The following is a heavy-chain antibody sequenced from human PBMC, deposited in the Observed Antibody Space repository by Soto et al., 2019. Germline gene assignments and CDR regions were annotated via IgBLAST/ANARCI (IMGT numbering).Heavy chain of an antibody. CDR3: AKDLDSSGWYGDNWFDP. CDR2: ISGSGGST. Sequence: EVRLLESGGGLVQPGGSLRLSCAASGFTFSSYAMSWVRQAPGKGLEWVSAISGSGGSTYYADSVKGRFTISRDNSKNTLYLQMNSLRAEDTAVYYCAKDLDSSGWYGDNWFDPWGQGTLVTVSS. V-gene: IGHV3-23*01. J-gene: IGHJ5*02. CDR1: GFTFSSYA. D-gene: IGHD6-19*01.